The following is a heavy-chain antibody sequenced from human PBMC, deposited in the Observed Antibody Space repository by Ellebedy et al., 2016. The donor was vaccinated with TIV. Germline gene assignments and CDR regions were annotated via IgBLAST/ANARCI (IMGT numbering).Heavy chain of an antibody. CDR3: ARGPRFGESSFDY. Sequence: GESLKISCAASGFTFSSYSMNWVRQAPGKGLEWVSHISLSSSTIYYADSVKGRFTISRDNAKNALSLQMNSPRDEDTAVYYCARGPRFGESSFDYWGQGTLVTVSS. J-gene: IGHJ4*02. CDR1: GFTFSSYS. D-gene: IGHD3-10*01. CDR2: ISLSSSTI. V-gene: IGHV3-48*02.